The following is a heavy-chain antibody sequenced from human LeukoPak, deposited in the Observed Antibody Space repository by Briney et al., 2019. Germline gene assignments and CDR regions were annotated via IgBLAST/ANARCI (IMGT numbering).Heavy chain of an antibody. CDR1: GFTFSSYG. V-gene: IGHV3-33*06. Sequence: GGSLRLSCAASGFTFSSYGMHWVRQAPGKGLEWVAVIWYGGSNKYYADSVKGRFTISRDNSKNTLYLQMNSLRAEDTAVYYCAKDFVGNPVGFFSYYMDVWGKGTTVTVSS. CDR2: IWYGGSNK. J-gene: IGHJ6*03. CDR3: AKDFVGNPVGFFSYYMDV. D-gene: IGHD2-21*01.